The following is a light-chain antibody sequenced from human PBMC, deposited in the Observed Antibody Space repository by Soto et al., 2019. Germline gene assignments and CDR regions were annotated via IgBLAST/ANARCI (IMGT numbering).Light chain of an antibody. CDR2: DVS. CDR1: SSDVGDYNY. V-gene: IGLV2-14*01. CDR3: SSYTSSSTRV. Sequence: QSALTQPASVSGSPGQSITISCTGTSSDVGDYNYVSWYQQHPGKSPKLMIFDVSNRPSGVSNRFSGSNSGNTASLTISGLQAEDEADYYCSSYTSSSTRVFVTGTKLTVL. J-gene: IGLJ1*01.